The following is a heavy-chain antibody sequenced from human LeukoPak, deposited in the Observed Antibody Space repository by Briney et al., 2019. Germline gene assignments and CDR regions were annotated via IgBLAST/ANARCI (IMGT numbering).Heavy chain of an antibody. CDR1: GFTFSSYE. V-gene: IGHV3-48*03. J-gene: IGHJ6*03. CDR2: ISNSCSTI. Sequence: PGGSLRLSCAASGFTFSSYEMHWVRQAPGKGLEWVSYISNSCSTIYYADSVKGRFPISRDHAKNSLYLQMNSLRAEDTAVYYCARDGAWTRLTNHYYDMDVWGKGTTVTVSS. D-gene: IGHD1-1*01. CDR3: ARDGAWTRLTNHYYDMDV.